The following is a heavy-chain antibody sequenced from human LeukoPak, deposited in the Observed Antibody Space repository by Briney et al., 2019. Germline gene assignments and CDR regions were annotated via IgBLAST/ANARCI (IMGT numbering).Heavy chain of an antibody. CDR3: ARGYSSGYCVDY. J-gene: IGHJ4*02. Sequence: PGRSLRLSCAASGFTFSSYSMNWVRQAPGKGLEWVSSISSSSSYIYYADSVKGRFTISRDNAKNSLYLQMNSLRAEDTAVYYCARGYSSGYCVDYWGQGTLVTVSS. V-gene: IGHV3-21*01. CDR1: GFTFSSYS. CDR2: ISSSSSYI. D-gene: IGHD3-22*01.